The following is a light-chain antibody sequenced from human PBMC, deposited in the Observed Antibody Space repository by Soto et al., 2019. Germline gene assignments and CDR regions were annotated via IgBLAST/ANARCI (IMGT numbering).Light chain of an antibody. CDR3: SSYTRSSTFEV. Sequence: QSVLTQPASVSGSPGQSITISCTGTSSDVGGYNYVSWYQQYPGKAPKVVIYDVSNRPSGVSNRFSGSKSGNTASLTISGLQAEDEADYYCSSYTRSSTFEVFGTGTKLTVL. CDR2: DVS. CDR1: SSDVGGYNY. J-gene: IGLJ1*01. V-gene: IGLV2-14*01.